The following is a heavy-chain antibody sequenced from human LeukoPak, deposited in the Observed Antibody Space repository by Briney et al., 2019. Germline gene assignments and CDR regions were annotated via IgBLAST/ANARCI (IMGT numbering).Heavy chain of an antibody. J-gene: IGHJ4*02. V-gene: IGHV1-8*01. CDR2: MNPNSGNT. CDR3: XXAIGXSGYDWGFYNY. D-gene: IGHD5-12*01. Sequence: ASVKVSCKASGYTFTSYDINWVRQATGQGLEWMGWMNPNSGNTGYAQKFQGRVTMTRNTSISTAYMELSSLRSEDTAVYYCXXAIGXSGYDWGFYNYWGQGTLVTVSS. CDR1: GYTFTSYD.